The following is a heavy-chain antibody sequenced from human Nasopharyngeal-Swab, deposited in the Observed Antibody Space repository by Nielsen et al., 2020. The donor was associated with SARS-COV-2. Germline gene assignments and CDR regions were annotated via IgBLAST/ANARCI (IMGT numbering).Heavy chain of an antibody. CDR1: GFTFSSYG. CDR3: ATDCSSTTCYTGTRLGFDI. CDR2: IRYDGFNQ. D-gene: IGHD2-2*02. V-gene: IGHV3-30*02. J-gene: IGHJ3*02. Sequence: GESLKISCAASGFTFSSYGMHWVRQAPGKGLEWVAFIRYDGFNQHYADSVKGRFTISRDSFKNTLYLQLNSLRAEDTAVYYCATDCSSTTCYTGTRLGFDIWGQGTMVTVSS.